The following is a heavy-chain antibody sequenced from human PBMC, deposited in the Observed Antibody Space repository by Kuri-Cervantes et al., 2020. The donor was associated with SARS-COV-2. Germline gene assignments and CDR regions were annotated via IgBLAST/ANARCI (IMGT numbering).Heavy chain of an antibody. Sequence: ASVKVSCKVSGYTLTELSMHWVRQAPGKGLEWMGGFDPEGGETIYAQKFQGRVTMTEDTSTDTAYMELSSLRSEDTAVYYCATASPHYVQSNWFDPWGQGTLVTVSS. V-gene: IGHV1-24*01. J-gene: IGHJ5*02. D-gene: IGHD1-1*01. CDR1: GYTLTELS. CDR2: FDPEGGET. CDR3: ATASPHYVQSNWFDP.